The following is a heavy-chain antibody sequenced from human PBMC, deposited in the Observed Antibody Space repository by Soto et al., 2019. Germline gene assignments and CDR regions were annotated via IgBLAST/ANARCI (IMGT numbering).Heavy chain of an antibody. CDR3: ARGGGIAAAGTPRYWYFDL. CDR2: INHSGST. Sequence: QVQLQQWGAGLLKPSETLSLTCAVYGGSFSGYYWSWIRQPPGKGLEWIGEINHSGSTNYNPSLKSRVTISVDTSKHQFSLKLSSVTAADTAVYYCARGGGIAAAGTPRYWYFDLWGRGTLVTVSS. D-gene: IGHD6-13*01. J-gene: IGHJ2*01. V-gene: IGHV4-34*01. CDR1: GGSFSGYY.